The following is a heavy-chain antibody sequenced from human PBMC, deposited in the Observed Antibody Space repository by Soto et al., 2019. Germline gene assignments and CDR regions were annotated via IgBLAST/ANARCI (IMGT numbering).Heavy chain of an antibody. CDR1: GGSISSYY. Sequence: SETLSLTCTVSGGSISSYYWSWIRQPPGKGLEWIGYIYYSGSTNYNPSLKSRVTISVDTSKNQFSLKLSSVTAADTAVCYCARVDRGLRLLDYWGQGTLVTVSS. CDR3: ARVDRGLRLLDY. CDR2: IYYSGST. D-gene: IGHD5-12*01. V-gene: IGHV4-59*01. J-gene: IGHJ4*02.